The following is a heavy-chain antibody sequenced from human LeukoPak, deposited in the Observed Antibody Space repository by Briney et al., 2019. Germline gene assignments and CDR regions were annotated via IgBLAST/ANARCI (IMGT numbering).Heavy chain of an antibody. J-gene: IGHJ4*02. Sequence: GRSLRLSCAASGLTFSSYAMHWVRQAPGKGLEWVAVIPYDGSNKYYADSVKGRFTISRDNSKNTLYLQMPSPRPEDTAVYYCARGGSHDSWGQGTLVTVSS. D-gene: IGHD5-12*01. V-gene: IGHV3-30*04. CDR3: ARGGSHDS. CDR2: IPYDGSNK. CDR1: GLTFSSYA.